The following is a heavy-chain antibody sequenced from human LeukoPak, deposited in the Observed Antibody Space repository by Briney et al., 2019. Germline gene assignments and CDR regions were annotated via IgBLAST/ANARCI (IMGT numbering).Heavy chain of an antibody. V-gene: IGHV3-48*03. J-gene: IGHJ1*01. CDR1: GFTFSSYE. CDR3: ARAGYSMDTEYFQH. CDR2: ISNSGTAI. D-gene: IGHD5-18*01. Sequence: GGSLRLSCAASGFTFSSYEMNWVRQAPGKGLEWVSYISNSGTAIYYADSVKGRFTISRDNAKSSLYLQMNSLKAEDTAVYYCARAGYSMDTEYFQHWGQGTLVTVSS.